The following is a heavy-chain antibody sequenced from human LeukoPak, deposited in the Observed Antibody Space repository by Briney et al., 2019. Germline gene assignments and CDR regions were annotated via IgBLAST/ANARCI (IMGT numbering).Heavy chain of an antibody. CDR3: AKDSYSSSWYAAAFGY. CDR1: GFTFDDYA. CDR2: ISWNSGSI. Sequence: HPGGSLGLSCAASGFTFDDYAMHWVRQAPGKGLEWVSGISWNSGSIGYADSVKGRLTISRDNAKNSLYLQMNSLRAEDTALYYCAKDSYSSSWYAAAFGYWGQGILVTVSS. J-gene: IGHJ4*02. D-gene: IGHD6-13*01. V-gene: IGHV3-9*01.